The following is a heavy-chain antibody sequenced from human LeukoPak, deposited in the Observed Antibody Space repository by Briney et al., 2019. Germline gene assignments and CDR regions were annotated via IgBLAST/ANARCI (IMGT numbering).Heavy chain of an antibody. J-gene: IGHJ5*02. D-gene: IGHD4-11*01. CDR3: ARGARVGTTHGYNWFDP. CDR2: MCYPGST. V-gene: IGHV4-39*07. CDR1: GDSISGTNYY. Sequence: SETRSLTCNVSGDSISGTNYYWGWRRQRAGKGGEGVASMCYPGSTYYTPPLKSRVTISIDTSNNQFSLRLNSVTAADTAVYYCARGARVGTTHGYNWFDPWGQGTLVTVSS.